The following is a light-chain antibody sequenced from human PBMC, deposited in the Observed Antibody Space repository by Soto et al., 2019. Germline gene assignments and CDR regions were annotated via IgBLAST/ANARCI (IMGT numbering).Light chain of an antibody. CDR3: ATWNDGVFV. CDR1: TSNIGRRT. V-gene: IGLV1-44*01. CDR2: SNT. J-gene: IGLJ1*01. Sequence: QSVLTQPPSASGTPGQRVTISCSGSTSNIGRRTVSWYQQFPGAAPKLLIYSNTQRPLGVPVRFSGSKSDTSASLAISGLQSEDEADYYCATWNDGVFVFGIGTKVTVL.